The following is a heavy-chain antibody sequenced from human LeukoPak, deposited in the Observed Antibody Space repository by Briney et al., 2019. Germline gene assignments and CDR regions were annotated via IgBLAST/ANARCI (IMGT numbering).Heavy chain of an antibody. J-gene: IGHJ4*02. V-gene: IGHV3-74*01. CDR3: ARDLRTPSDTNIAIDY. CDR2: INSDGSST. Sequence: PGGSLRLSCAASGFTFNRYWMHWVRQGPGKGLVWVLRINSDGSSTNYADSVKGRFTISRDNAKNTLYLQMNSLRAEDTAVYYCARDLRTPSDTNIAIDYWGQGTLVTVSS. CDR1: GFTFNRYW. D-gene: IGHD4-23*01.